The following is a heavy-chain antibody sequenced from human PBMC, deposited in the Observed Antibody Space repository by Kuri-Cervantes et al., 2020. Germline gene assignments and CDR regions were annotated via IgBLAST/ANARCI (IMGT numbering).Heavy chain of an antibody. V-gene: IGHV1-8*01. CDR3: ARVGPTGRPLTGYYPPPYYYYGMDV. J-gene: IGHJ6*02. Sequence: ASVKVSCKASGYTFTSYDINWVRQATGQGLEWMGWMNPNSGNTGYAQKFQGRVTMTRNTSISTAYMELSSLRSEDTAVYYCARVGPTGRPLTGYYPPPYYYYGMDVWGQGTTGTVSS. D-gene: IGHD3-9*01. CDR2: MNPNSGNT. CDR1: GYTFTSYD.